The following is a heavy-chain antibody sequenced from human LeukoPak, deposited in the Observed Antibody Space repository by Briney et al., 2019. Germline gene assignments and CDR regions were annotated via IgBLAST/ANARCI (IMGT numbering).Heavy chain of an antibody. CDR1: GFTFSSYA. V-gene: IGHV3-23*01. CDR2: ISGSGST. J-gene: IGHJ4*02. D-gene: IGHD3-10*01. CDR3: ATKDAAGNYDSGNYYTPGYFDD. Sequence: GGSLRLSCAASGFTFSSYAMTWVRQAPGKGLEWVSAISGSGSTYYADAVKGRFTTPRDNSKNKLYLQMNSLRAEDTAVYYCATKDAAGNYDSGNYYTPGYFDDWGQGILVTVSS.